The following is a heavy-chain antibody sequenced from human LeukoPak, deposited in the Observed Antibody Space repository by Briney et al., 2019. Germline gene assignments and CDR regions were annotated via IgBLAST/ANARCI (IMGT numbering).Heavy chain of an antibody. CDR1: GFTFSSYG. CDR2: ISYDGSDK. CDR3: VKAIFGGGNFYYYGMDV. D-gene: IGHD3-3*01. Sequence: GGSLRLSCAASGFTFSSYGMHWVRQAPGKGLEWVAVISYDGSDKYYADSVKGRFTISRDNSKNTLFLQMNSLRAEDTAVYHCVKAIFGGGNFYYYGMDVWGQGTTVTVSS. V-gene: IGHV3-30*18. J-gene: IGHJ6*02.